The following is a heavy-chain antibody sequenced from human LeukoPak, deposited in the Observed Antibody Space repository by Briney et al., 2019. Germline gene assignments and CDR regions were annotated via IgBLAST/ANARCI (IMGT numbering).Heavy chain of an antibody. J-gene: IGHJ4*02. CDR1: GGSFSGYY. CDR3: ARGAVYYDSSGRYYFDY. V-gene: IGHV4-34*01. D-gene: IGHD3-22*01. Sequence: SETLSLTCAVYGGSFSGYYWSWIRQPPGKGLEWIGEINHSGSTNYNPSLKSGVTISVDTSKNQFSLKLSSVTAADTAVYYCARGAVYYDSSGRYYFDYWGQGTLVTVSS. CDR2: INHSGST.